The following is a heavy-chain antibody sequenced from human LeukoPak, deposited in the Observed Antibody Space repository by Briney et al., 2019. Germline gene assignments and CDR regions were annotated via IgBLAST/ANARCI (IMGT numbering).Heavy chain of an antibody. CDR3: ASGPWGLGAFDI. V-gene: IGHV1-69*04. J-gene: IGHJ3*02. CDR2: IIPILGIA. CDR1: GGTFSSYA. Sequence: SVKVSCKASGGTFSSYAISWVRQAPGQGLEWMGRIIPILGIANYAQKFQGRVTITADKSTSTAYMELSSLRSEDTAVYYCASGPWGLGAFDIWGQGTMVTVSS. D-gene: IGHD7-27*01.